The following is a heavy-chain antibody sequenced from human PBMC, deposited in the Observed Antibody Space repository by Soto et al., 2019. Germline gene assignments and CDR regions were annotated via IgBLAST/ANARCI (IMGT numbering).Heavy chain of an antibody. J-gene: IGHJ6*02. D-gene: IGHD4-17*01. V-gene: IGHV3-23*01. Sequence: GGSLRLSCAASGFTFSSYAMSWVRQAPGKGLEWVSAISGSGGSTYYADSVKGRFTISRDNSKNTLYLQMNSLRAEDTAVYYCAKDDYGDPPLIYYYYGMDVWGQGTTVTVSS. CDR2: ISGSGGST. CDR3: AKDDYGDPPLIYYYYGMDV. CDR1: GFTFSSYA.